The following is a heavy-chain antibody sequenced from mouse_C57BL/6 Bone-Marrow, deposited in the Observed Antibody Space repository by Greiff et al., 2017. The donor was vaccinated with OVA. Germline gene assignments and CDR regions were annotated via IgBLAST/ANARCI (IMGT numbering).Heavy chain of an antibody. J-gene: IGHJ3*01. CDR3: ARGGNWRFAY. CDR1: GYTFTSYW. Sequence: VQLQQPGAELVKPGASVKLSCKASGYTFTSYWMQWVKQRPGQGLEWIGEIDPSDSYTNYNQKFKGKATLTVDTSSSTAYMQLSSLTSEDSAVYYCARGGNWRFAYWGQGTLVTVSA. D-gene: IGHD4-1*01. CDR2: IDPSDSYT. V-gene: IGHV1-50*01.